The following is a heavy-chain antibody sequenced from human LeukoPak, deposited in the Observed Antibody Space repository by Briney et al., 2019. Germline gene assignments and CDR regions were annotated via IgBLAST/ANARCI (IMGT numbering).Heavy chain of an antibody. V-gene: IGHV1-69*13. J-gene: IGHJ6*03. Sequence: ASVKVSCKTSGYTFTDYDINWVRQATGQGLEWMGGIIPIFGTANYAQKFQGRVTITADESTSTAYMELSSLRSEDTAVYYCARKNWNSGYYYMDVWGKGTTVTVSS. CDR1: GYTFTDYD. D-gene: IGHD1-7*01. CDR3: ARKNWNSGYYYMDV. CDR2: IIPIFGTA.